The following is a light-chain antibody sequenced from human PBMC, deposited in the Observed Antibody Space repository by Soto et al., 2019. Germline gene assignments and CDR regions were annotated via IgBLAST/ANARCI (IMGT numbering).Light chain of an antibody. V-gene: IGKV1-6*01. Sequence: AIQMTQSPSSLSASVGDRVTITCRASQAIRNDLGWYQQRPGQAPKVLIYAASNLQSGVPSRFRGSGSGTDFTLTISSLQPEDFATYYCLQDYSYPRTFGQGTKVEI. J-gene: IGKJ1*01. CDR1: QAIRND. CDR3: LQDYSYPRT. CDR2: AAS.